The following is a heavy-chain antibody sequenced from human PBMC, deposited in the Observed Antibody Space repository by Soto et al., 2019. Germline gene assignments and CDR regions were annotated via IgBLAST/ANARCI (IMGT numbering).Heavy chain of an antibody. CDR1: SGSISSYY. CDR2: IYYSGST. CDR3: ARLNYYDSSGYYRDY. V-gene: IGHV4-59*01. J-gene: IGHJ4*02. Sequence: PSETLSLICTVSSGSISSYYWSWIRQPPGKGLEWIGYIYYSGSTNYNPSLKSRVTISVDTSKNQFSLKLSSVTAADTAVYYCARLNYYDSSGYYRDYWGQGTLVTVSS. D-gene: IGHD3-22*01.